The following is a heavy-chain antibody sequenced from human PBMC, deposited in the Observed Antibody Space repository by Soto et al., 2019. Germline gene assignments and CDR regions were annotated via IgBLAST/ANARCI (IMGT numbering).Heavy chain of an antibody. D-gene: IGHD3-10*01. CDR3: VPHEYYYDSGSYHDGVY. V-gene: IGHV3-7*05. CDR1: GFSTSRYW. Sequence: GGSLRLSCAASGFSTSRYWMSWVRQAPGKGLEWVANINQDGSEKDYVDSAKGRFTISRDNAKNSLYLQMNSLRAEDTAVYYCVPHEYYYDSGSYHDGVYWGQGTLVTVSS. J-gene: IGHJ4*02. CDR2: INQDGSEK.